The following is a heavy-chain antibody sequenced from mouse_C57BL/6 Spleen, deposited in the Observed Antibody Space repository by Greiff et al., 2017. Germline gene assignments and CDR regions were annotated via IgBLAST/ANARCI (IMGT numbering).Heavy chain of an antibody. CDR2: IYPGDGDT. CDR1: GYAFSSYW. J-gene: IGHJ2*01. Sequence: QVHVKQSGAELVKPGASVKISCKASGYAFSSYWMNWVKQRPGKGLEWIGQIYPGDGDTNYNGKFKGKATLTADKSSSTAYMQLSSLTSEDSAVYFCARMTTVVATDYFDYWGQGTTLTVSS. CDR3: ARMTTVVATDYFDY. D-gene: IGHD1-1*01. V-gene: IGHV1-80*01.